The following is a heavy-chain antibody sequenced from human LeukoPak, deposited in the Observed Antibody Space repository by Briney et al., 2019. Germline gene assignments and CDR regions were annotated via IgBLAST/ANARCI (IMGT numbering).Heavy chain of an antibody. CDR2: IYHSGST. J-gene: IGHJ5*02. Sequence: SRTLSLTCAVSGGSISSGGYSWSWIRQPPGKGLEWIGYIYHSGSTYYNPSLKSRVTISVDRSKNQFSLKLSSATAADTAVYYCARDRDGNWFDPWGQGTLVTVSS. V-gene: IGHV4-30-2*01. D-gene: IGHD3-10*01. CDR3: ARDRDGNWFDP. CDR1: GGSISSGGYS.